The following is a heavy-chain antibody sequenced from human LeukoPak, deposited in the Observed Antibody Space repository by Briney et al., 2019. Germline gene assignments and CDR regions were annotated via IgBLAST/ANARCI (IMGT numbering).Heavy chain of an antibody. CDR2: ISSSGGTI. CDR1: GFTFSSYE. Sequence: GGSLRLSCAASGFTFSSYEMNWVRQAPGKGLEWVSYISSSGGTIYYADSVKGRFTISRDNAKNSLYPQMNSLRAEDTAVYYCARDPYSGSYGDYYYYYMDVWGKGTTVTISS. D-gene: IGHD1-26*01. CDR3: ARDPYSGSYGDYYYYYMDV. J-gene: IGHJ6*03. V-gene: IGHV3-48*03.